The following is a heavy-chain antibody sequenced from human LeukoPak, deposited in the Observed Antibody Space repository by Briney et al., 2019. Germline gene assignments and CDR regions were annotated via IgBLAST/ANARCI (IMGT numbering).Heavy chain of an antibody. D-gene: IGHD2-15*01. J-gene: IGHJ6*02. V-gene: IGHV3-21*01. CDR1: GFTFSTYS. Sequence: GGSLRLSCAASGFTFSTYSMNWVRQAPGKGLEWVSSISRTSNYVQYADSVKGRFTISRDNAKNSLFLQMNSLRAGDTAVYYCARGPAIVVVSEAINVWGQGTTVTVSS. CDR2: ISRTSNYV. CDR3: ARGPAIVVVSEAINV.